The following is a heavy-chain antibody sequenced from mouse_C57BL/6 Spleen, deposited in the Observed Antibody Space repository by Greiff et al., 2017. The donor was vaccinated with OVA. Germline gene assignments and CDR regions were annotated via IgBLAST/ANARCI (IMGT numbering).Heavy chain of an antibody. Sequence: QVQLQQSGAELVRPGASVKLSCKASGYTFTDYYINWVKQRPGQGLEWIARIYPGSGNTYYNEKFKGKATLTAEKSSSTAYMQLSSLTSEDSAVYFCARGIYSRYFDYWGQGTTLTVSS. CDR2: IYPGSGNT. CDR1: GYTFTDYY. V-gene: IGHV1-76*01. D-gene: IGHD2-14*01. CDR3: ARGIYSRYFDY. J-gene: IGHJ2*01.